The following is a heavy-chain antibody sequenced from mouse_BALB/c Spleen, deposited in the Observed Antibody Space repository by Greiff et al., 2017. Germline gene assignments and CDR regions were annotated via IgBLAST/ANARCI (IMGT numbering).Heavy chain of an antibody. CDR1: GYSITSGYY. V-gene: IGHV3-6*02. Sequence: VQLKESGPGLVKPSQSLSLTCSVTGYSITSGYYWNWIRQFPGNKLEWMGYISYDGSNNYNPSLKNRISITRDTSKNQFFLKLNSVTTEDTATYYCARGYYTPFDYWGQGTTLTVSS. CDR3: ARGYYTPFDY. J-gene: IGHJ2*01. CDR2: ISYDGSN. D-gene: IGHD2-12*01.